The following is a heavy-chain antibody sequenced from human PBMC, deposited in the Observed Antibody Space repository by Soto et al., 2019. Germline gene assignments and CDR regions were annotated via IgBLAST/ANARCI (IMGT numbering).Heavy chain of an antibody. CDR1: GGTFSSYA. D-gene: IGHD3-10*01. Sequence: SVKVSCKASGGTFSSYAISWVRQAPGQGLEWMGGIIPIFGTANYAQKFQGRVTITADESTSTAYMELSSLRSEDTAVYYCARDPKLYPRPMVRGALYYGMDVWGQGTTVTVSS. CDR2: IIPIFGTA. CDR3: ARDPKLYPRPMVRGALYYGMDV. J-gene: IGHJ6*02. V-gene: IGHV1-69*13.